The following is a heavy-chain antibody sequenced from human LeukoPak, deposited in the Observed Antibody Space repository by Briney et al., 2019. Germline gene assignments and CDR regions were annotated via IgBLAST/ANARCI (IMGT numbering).Heavy chain of an antibody. CDR2: IKQDGSEK. Sequence: GGSLRLSCAASGFTFSSYWMSWVRQAPGKGLEWVANIKQDGSEKYYVDSVKGRLTISRDNAKNSLYLQMNSLRAEDTAVYYCAREALGYYDFWSGPRDAFDIWGQGTMVTVSS. D-gene: IGHD3-3*01. V-gene: IGHV3-7*01. CDR3: AREALGYYDFWSGPRDAFDI. J-gene: IGHJ3*02. CDR1: GFTFSSYW.